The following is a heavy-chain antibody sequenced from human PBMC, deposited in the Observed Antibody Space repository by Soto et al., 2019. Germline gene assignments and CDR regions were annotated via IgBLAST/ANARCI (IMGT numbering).Heavy chain of an antibody. V-gene: IGHV4-59*01. CDR2: IYYSGST. CDR3: ARGRMYYYDSGFDY. Sequence: SETLSLTCTVSGGSISSYYWSWIRQPPGKGLEWIGYIYYSGSTNYNPSLKSRVTISVDTSKNQFSLKLSSVTAADTAVYYCARGRMYYYDSGFDYWGQGTLVTVSS. CDR1: GGSISSYY. D-gene: IGHD3-22*01. J-gene: IGHJ4*02.